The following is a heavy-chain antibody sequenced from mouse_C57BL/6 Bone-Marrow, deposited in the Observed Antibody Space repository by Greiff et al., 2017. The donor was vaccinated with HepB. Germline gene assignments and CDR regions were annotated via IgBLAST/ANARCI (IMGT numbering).Heavy chain of an antibody. CDR1: GYAFTNYL. CDR3: ARRRFDGYYEDWYFDV. V-gene: IGHV1-54*01. D-gene: IGHD2-3*01. Sequence: QVQLQQSGAELVRPGTSVKVSCKASGYAFTNYLIEWVQQRPGQGLEWIGVINPGSGGTNYNEKFKGKATLTADKSSSTAYMQLSSLTSEDSAVYFCARRRFDGYYEDWYFDVWGTGTTVTVSS. J-gene: IGHJ1*03. CDR2: INPGSGGT.